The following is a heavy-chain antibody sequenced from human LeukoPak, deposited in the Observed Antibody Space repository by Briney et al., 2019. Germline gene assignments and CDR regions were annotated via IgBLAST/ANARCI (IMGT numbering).Heavy chain of an antibody. Sequence: SQTLSLTCTVSGGSISSGGYYWSWIRQHPGKGLEWIGYIYYSGSTYYNPSLKSRVTISVDTSKNQFSLKLSSVTAADTVVYYCARAPRIAAAGTAFDYWGQGTLVTVSS. CDR1: GGSISSGGYY. D-gene: IGHD6-13*01. J-gene: IGHJ4*02. CDR2: IYYSGST. CDR3: ARAPRIAAAGTAFDY. V-gene: IGHV4-31*03.